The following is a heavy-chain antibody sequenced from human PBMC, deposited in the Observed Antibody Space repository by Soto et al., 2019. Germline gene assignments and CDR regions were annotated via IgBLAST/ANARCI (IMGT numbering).Heavy chain of an antibody. Sequence: QVQLQESGPGLVKPSGTLSLTCAVSGGSISSSNWWSWVRQPPGKGLEWIGEIYHSGSTNYNPSLKRRVNISVDKCKNQSSLKLSSVTAADTAEYYCAGVVVREFDYWGQGTLVTVSS. CDR3: AGVVVREFDY. J-gene: IGHJ4*02. D-gene: IGHD3-10*01. V-gene: IGHV4-4*02. CDR1: GGSISSSNW. CDR2: IYHSGST.